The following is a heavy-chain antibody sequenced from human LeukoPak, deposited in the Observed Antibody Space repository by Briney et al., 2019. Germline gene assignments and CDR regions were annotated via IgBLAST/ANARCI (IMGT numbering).Heavy chain of an antibody. V-gene: IGHV4-34*01. CDR2: INHSGST. Sequence: PSETLSLTCAVYGGSFSGYYWSWIRQPPGKGLEWIGEINHSGSTNYNPSLKSRVTISVDTSKSQFSLKLSSVTAADTAVYYCARGPKNWFDPWGQGTLVTVSS. CDR1: GGSFSGYY. J-gene: IGHJ5*02. CDR3: ARGPKNWFDP.